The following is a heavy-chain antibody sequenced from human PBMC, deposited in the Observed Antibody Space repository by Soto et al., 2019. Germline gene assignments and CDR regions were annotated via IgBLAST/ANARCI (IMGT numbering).Heavy chain of an antibody. D-gene: IGHD2-21*02. V-gene: IGHV3-23*01. CDR1: GFTFNAYT. Sequence: GSLRLSRAAPGFTFNAYTLNSVRHHSGRGLEYVSGIGGRGGNAFYADSMKGRFIISRDNSKNTVYLQMNNLRVDDSAMYYCAKARDSGDFAGSFDSWGQGTLVTVSS. J-gene: IGHJ4*02. CDR3: AKARDSGDFAGSFDS. CDR2: IGGRGGNA.